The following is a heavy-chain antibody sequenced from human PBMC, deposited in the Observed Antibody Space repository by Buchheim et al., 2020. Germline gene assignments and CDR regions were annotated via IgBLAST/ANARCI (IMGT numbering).Heavy chain of an antibody. CDR1: GFTVSSDY. CDR3: ARASGTYLYFDY. V-gene: IGHV3-53*02. J-gene: IGHJ4*02. D-gene: IGHD1-26*01. Sequence: EVQLVETGGGLIQPGGSLRLSCAASGFTVSSDYMNWVRQAPGKGLEWVSVLYSAGTTYYANSVKGRFTISRDNSRNTLSLQMNSLRAEDTAVYYCARASGTYLYFDYWGQGTL. CDR2: LYSAGTT.